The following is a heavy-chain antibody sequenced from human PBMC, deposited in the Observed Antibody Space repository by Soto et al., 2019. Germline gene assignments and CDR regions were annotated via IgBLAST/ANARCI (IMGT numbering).Heavy chain of an antibody. CDR2: INPNTGDT. CDR1: GYTFTGYY. J-gene: IGHJ6*02. CDR3: ARRLYYDSSGFEGGGMDV. D-gene: IGHD3-22*01. Sequence: GASVKGSCKTAGYTFTGYYMHWVRHAPGQGPEWMGWINPNTGDTNYAQQFQGWVTMTRDTSITTAYMELSRLKSDDTAVFYCARRLYYDSSGFEGGGMDVWGQGTTVTVSS. V-gene: IGHV1-2*04.